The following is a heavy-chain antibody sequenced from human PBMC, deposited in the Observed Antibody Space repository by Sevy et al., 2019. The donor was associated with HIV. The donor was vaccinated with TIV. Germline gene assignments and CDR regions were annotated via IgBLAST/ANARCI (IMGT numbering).Heavy chain of an antibody. CDR3: ARGVITFRGVIVNFDY. Sequence: ASVKVSCKASGYTFTSYGISWVRQAPGQGLEWMGWISAYNGNTNYAQKLQGRVTMTTDTSTSTAYMELRSLRSDDTAVYYCARGVITFRGVIVNFDYWGQGTLVTVSS. J-gene: IGHJ4*01. V-gene: IGHV1-18*01. D-gene: IGHD3-16*02. CDR1: GYTFTSYG. CDR2: ISAYNGNT.